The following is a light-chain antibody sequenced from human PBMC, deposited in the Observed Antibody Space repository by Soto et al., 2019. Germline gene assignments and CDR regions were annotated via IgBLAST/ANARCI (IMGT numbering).Light chain of an antibody. CDR2: AAS. CDR1: QDINNW. J-gene: IGKJ3*01. V-gene: IGKV1-12*01. CDR3: QQATSFPLT. Sequence: DIQLTQSPSSVSASVGDRVTITCRASQDINNWLAWYRQKPGRAPQLLIFAASSLQSGVPSRFSGSGSGADFTLTISGLQPEDFGTYYCQQATSFPLTFGPGTTVDVK.